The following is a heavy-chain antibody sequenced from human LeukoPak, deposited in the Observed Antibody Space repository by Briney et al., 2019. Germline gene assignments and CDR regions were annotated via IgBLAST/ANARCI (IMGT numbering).Heavy chain of an antibody. J-gene: IGHJ4*02. V-gene: IGHV1-18*01. CDR1: GYTFISYG. Sequence: ASVKVSCKASGYTFISYGISWVRQAPGQGLEWMGWISAYNGITNYVQKLQGRVTMTTDTSTSTAYMELRSLRSDDTAVYYCARSRSIAAAADHWGQGTLVIVSS. CDR3: ARSRSIAAAADH. D-gene: IGHD6-13*01. CDR2: ISAYNGIT.